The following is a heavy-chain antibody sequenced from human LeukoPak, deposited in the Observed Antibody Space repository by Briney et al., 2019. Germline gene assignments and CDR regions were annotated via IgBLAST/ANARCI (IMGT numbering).Heavy chain of an antibody. CDR3: VRGGDGYNTDY. D-gene: IGHD5-24*01. V-gene: IGHV4-61*02. CDR1: GGSISSGSYY. Sequence: SQTLSLTCTVSGGSISSGSYYWSWIRQPAGKGLEWIGRIYTSGSTNYNPSLKSRVTISVDTSKNQFSLKLSSVTAADTAVYYCVRGGDGYNTDYWGQGTLVTVSS. CDR2: IYTSGST. J-gene: IGHJ4*02.